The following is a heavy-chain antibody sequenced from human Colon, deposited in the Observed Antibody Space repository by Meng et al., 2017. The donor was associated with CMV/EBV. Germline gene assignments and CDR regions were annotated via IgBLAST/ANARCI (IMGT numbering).Heavy chain of an antibody. V-gene: IGHV3-53*01. CDR3: ARGSGPLFPGAFDI. J-gene: IGHJ3*02. CDR2: IYSGGPM. Sequence: GESLKISCAASGFTFSSYWMHWVRQAPGKGLEWVALIYSGGPMHYADSVKGRFTISRDNSKNILYLQMNSLRADDTAVYYCARGSGPLFPGAFDIWGQGTMVTVSS. CDR1: GFTFSSYW. D-gene: IGHD3-10*02.